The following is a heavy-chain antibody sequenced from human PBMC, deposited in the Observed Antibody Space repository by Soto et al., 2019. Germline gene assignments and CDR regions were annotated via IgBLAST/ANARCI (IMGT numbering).Heavy chain of an antibody. J-gene: IGHJ6*02. CDR1: GGSISSGGYY. Sequence: SETLSLTCTVSGGSISSGGYYWSWIRQHPGKGLEWIGYIYYSGSTYYNPSLKSRVTISVDTSKNQFSLKLSSVTAADTAVYYCARGARVVVVVAATSYYYYGMDVWGQGTTATVSS. CDR3: ARGARVVVVVAATSYYYYGMDV. CDR2: IYYSGST. D-gene: IGHD2-15*01. V-gene: IGHV4-31*03.